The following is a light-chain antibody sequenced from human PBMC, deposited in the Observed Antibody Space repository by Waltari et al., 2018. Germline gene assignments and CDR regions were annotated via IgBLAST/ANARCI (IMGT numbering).Light chain of an antibody. V-gene: IGLV2-23*02. Sequence: QSALTQPAPVSGSPGQSITIPSEGTTRDLGGYNYVSWYQHHPGNAPKLMIYYVTQRPSCVSSRFSGSQSGNTASLTISGLQTDDEGDYYCCSYGGGSTVIFGGGTKLTVL. J-gene: IGLJ2*01. CDR3: CSYGGGSTVI. CDR1: TRDLGGYNY. CDR2: YVT.